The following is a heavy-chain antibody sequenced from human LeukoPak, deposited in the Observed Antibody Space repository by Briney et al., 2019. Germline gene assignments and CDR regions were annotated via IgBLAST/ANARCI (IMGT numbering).Heavy chain of an antibody. CDR3: ARPGVGSGRYGAFDI. D-gene: IGHD5-18*01. CDR1: GDSISSYY. CDR2: IYYNGGT. J-gene: IGHJ3*02. Sequence: SETLSLTCTVSGDSISSYYWSWIRQPPGKGLEWIGYIYYNGGTNYNPSLESRLTMSVDTSKNQFSLKLRSVTAADTAVYYCARPGVGSGRYGAFDIWGQGTMVTVSS. V-gene: IGHV4-59*08.